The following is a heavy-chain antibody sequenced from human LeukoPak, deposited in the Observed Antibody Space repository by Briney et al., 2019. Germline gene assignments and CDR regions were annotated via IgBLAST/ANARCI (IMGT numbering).Heavy chain of an antibody. CDR3: AREWELPL. CDR2: ISISSNYI. Sequence: GGSLRLSCAASGFTFSRYSMNWVRQAPGKGLEWVSSISISSNYIYYADSVKGRFTISRDNAKNSLYLQVNSLRAEDTAVYYCAREWELPLWGQGTLVTVSS. CDR1: GFTFSRYS. J-gene: IGHJ4*02. V-gene: IGHV3-21*01. D-gene: IGHD1-26*01.